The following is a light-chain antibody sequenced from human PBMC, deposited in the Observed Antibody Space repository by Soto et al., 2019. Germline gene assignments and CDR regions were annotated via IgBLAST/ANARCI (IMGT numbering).Light chain of an antibody. Sequence: IQMTQSPSSLSASVGDRVTITCQASRDIDNYLNWYQQKPGKAPNLLIYDASNLETGVPLRFSGSRSGTDFTLTISNLQPEDFAVYYCQQTYSSPRTFGQGTKVDIK. CDR1: RDIDNY. J-gene: IGKJ1*01. V-gene: IGKV1-33*01. CDR3: QQTYSSPRT. CDR2: DAS.